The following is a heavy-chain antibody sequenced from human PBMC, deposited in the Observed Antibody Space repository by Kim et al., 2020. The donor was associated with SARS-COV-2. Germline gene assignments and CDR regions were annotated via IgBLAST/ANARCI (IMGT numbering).Heavy chain of an antibody. V-gene: IGHV3-30-3*01. J-gene: IGHJ3*02. CDR2: ISYDGTKT. D-gene: IGHD6-19*01. CDR3: ARGDAVARSDAFDI. CDR1: GLSFSSDA. Sequence: GGSLRLSCAASGLSFSSDALHWVRQAPGKGLDWVAVISYDGTKTFYAESVKGRFTISRDNSKNTLYLHMTSLRPEDTAVYYCARGDAVARSDAFDIWGQG.